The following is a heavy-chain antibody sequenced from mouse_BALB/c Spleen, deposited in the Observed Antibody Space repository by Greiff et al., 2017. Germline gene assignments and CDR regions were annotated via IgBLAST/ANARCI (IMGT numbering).Heavy chain of an antibody. D-gene: IGHD2-3*01. CDR1: GFTFSSFG. Sequence: EVQLVESGGGLVQPGGSRKLSCAASGFTFSSFGMHWVRQAPEKGLEWVAYISSGSSTIYYADTVKGRFTISRDNPKNTLFLQMTSLRSEDTAMYYCARVDGYYFDYWGQGTTLTVSS. CDR3: ARVDGYYFDY. CDR2: ISSGSSTI. V-gene: IGHV5-17*02. J-gene: IGHJ2*01.